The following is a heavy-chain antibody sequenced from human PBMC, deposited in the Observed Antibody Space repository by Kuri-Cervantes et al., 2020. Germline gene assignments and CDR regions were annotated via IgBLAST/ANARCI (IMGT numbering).Heavy chain of an antibody. D-gene: IGHD3-16*01. CDR2: IYSGGSI. CDR1: GFTVSSNY. V-gene: IGHV3-66*01. CDR3: ARDHYGGAGFDP. Sequence: GGSLRLSGAASGFTVSSNYMSWVRQAPGKGLEWVSVIYSGGSIYYADSVKGRFTISRDNAKNSLYLQMNSLRAEDTTLYCCARDHYGGAGFDPWGPGTLVTVSS. J-gene: IGHJ5*02.